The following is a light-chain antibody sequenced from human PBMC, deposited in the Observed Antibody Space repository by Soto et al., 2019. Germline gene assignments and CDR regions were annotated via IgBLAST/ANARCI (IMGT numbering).Light chain of an antibody. Sequence: QSVLTQPASVSGSPGQSITISCTGTSSDVGSYNYVAWYQQFPGKTPKLMIYEVRNRPSGVSSRFSGSKSGNTAFLTISGLQAEDEADYYCISYTGSDTSYVFGTGTQLTVL. CDR2: EVR. CDR3: ISYTGSDTSYV. V-gene: IGLV2-14*01. CDR1: SSDVGSYNY. J-gene: IGLJ1*01.